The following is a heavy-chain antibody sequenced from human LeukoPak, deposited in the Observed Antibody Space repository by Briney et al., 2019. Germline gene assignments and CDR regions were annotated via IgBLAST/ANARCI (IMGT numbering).Heavy chain of an antibody. J-gene: IGHJ4*02. D-gene: IGHD6-6*01. CDR1: GYTFTGYY. CDR3: ARDDGIAARIFDY. CDR2: INPNSGGT. V-gene: IGHV1-2*02. Sequence: ASVKVSCKASGYTFTGYYMHWVRQAPGQGLEGMGWINPNSGGTNYAQKFQGRVTMTRDTSISTAYMELSRLRSDDTAVYYCARDDGIAARIFDYWGQGTLVTVSS.